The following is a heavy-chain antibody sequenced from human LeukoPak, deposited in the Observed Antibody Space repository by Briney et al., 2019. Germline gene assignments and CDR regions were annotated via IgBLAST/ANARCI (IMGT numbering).Heavy chain of an antibody. CDR3: ARDSGPRFDY. Sequence: SETLSLTCTVYGGSISSYYWSWNRQPPGKGLEWIGYIYYSGSTNYNPSLKSRVTISVDTSKNQFSLKVSSVTAADTAVYYCARDSGPRFDYWGQGTLVTVSS. CDR2: IYYSGST. D-gene: IGHD6-19*01. CDR1: GGSISSYY. J-gene: IGHJ4*02. V-gene: IGHV4-59*01.